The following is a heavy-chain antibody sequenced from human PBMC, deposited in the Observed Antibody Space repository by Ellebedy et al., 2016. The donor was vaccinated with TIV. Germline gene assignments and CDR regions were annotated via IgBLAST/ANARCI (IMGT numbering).Heavy chain of an antibody. CDR3: ARDWVLVQGVIVARGGMDV. Sequence: AASVKVSCKASGYTFSNYLMSWVRQAPGQGLEWVGWISAQNANTNYAQKFQGRVTMTTDTSTITAYMELRRLRFDDTAVYYGARDWVLVQGVIVARGGMDVWGQGTTVTVSS. CDR2: ISAQNANT. J-gene: IGHJ6*02. V-gene: IGHV1-18*01. D-gene: IGHD3-10*01. CDR1: GYTFSNYL.